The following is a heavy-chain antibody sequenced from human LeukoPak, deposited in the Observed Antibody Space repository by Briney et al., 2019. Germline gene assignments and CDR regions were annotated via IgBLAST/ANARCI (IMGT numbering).Heavy chain of an antibody. J-gene: IGHJ6*03. CDR2: ISGSGGST. V-gene: IGHV3-23*01. Sequence: GGSLRLSCAASGFTFSSYAMSWVRQAPGKGLEWVSAISGSGGSTYYADSVKGRFTISRDNSKNTLYLQMNSLRAEDTAVYYCAKREGSYGYNYYMDVWGKGTTVTVSS. D-gene: IGHD5-18*01. CDR3: AKREGSYGYNYYMDV. CDR1: GFTFSSYA.